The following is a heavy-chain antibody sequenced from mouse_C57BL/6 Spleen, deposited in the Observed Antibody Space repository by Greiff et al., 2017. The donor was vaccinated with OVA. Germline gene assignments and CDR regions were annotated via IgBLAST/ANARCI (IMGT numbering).Heavy chain of an antibody. Sequence: VQLQQSGAELARPGASVKLSCKASGYTFPSYGISWVKQRTGQGLEWIGEIYPRSGNTYYNETFKGKATLTADKSSSTAYMELRSLTSEDSAVYFCARSYYSNRYAMDYWGQGTSVTVSS. CDR2: IYPRSGNT. CDR1: GYTFPSYG. V-gene: IGHV1-81*01. D-gene: IGHD2-5*01. J-gene: IGHJ4*01. CDR3: ARSYYSNRYAMDY.